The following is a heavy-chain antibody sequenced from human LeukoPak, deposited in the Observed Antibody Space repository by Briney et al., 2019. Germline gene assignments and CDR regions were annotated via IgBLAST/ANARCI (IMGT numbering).Heavy chain of an antibody. CDR1: GFTFSSYG. Sequence: GGSLRLPCAASGFTFSSYGMNWVRQAPGKGLEWVSYISSSSSTMSYADSVKGRFTISRGNSKNTLYLQMNSLRAEDTAVYYCAKYLLLTGKDYWGQGTLVTVSS. D-gene: IGHD1-20*01. CDR3: AKYLLLTGKDY. V-gene: IGHV3-48*01. CDR2: ISSSSSTM. J-gene: IGHJ4*02.